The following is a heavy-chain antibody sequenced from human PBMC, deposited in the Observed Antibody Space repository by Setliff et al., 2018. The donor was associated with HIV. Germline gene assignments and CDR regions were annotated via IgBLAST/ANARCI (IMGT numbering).Heavy chain of an antibody. J-gene: IGHJ4*02. V-gene: IGHV3-48*03. CDR3: AAVPWGHSSLIIDH. CDR1: GFIFSSYE. Sequence: GGSLRLSCATSGFIFSSYEMNWVRQAPGKGLEWISFIGGHGSIIHYADSVKGRFTISRDNAKNSVYLQMHSLRAKDTAVYFCAAVPWGHSSLIIDHWGQGTPVTVSS. D-gene: IGHD3-16*01. CDR2: IGGHGSII.